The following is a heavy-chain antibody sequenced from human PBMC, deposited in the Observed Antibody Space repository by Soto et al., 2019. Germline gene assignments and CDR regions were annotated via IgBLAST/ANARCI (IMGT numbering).Heavy chain of an antibody. V-gene: IGHV1-3*01. J-gene: IGHJ6*02. CDR1: GYTLTRFP. CDR3: ARGDFSDV. Sequence: GASVKGSCKASGYTLTRFPMHWVRQAGQRLEWMGWINAGNGDTKYSQKFQGRVTITRDTSASTDFMELSSLRSEDTAVYYCARGDFSDVWGQGTTVTVSS. CDR2: INAGNGDT.